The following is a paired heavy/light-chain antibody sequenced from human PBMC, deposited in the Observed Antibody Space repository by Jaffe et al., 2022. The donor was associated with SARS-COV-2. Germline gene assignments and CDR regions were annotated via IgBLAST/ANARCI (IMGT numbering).Light chain of an antibody. CDR2: DNT. J-gene: IGLJ2*01. Sequence: QSVLTQPPSVSAAPGQKVTISCSGSSSNIGNNYVSWYQQLPGTAPKLLIYDNTNRPSGIPDRFSGSKSGTSATLGITGLQTGDEAAYYCGTWDSSLSAGGWVFGGGTKLTVL. CDR3: GTWDSSLSAGGWV. V-gene: IGLV1-51*01. CDR1: SSNIGNNY.
Heavy chain of an antibody. CDR2: MFFGGST. Sequence: QLQLQESGPGLVKPSETMSLTCTVSGGSISRNNYYWGWIRQPPGKGLEWIGSMFFGGSTFYNPSLKSRVTISVDTSKNQFSLKLSSVTAADTAVYYCARQGLCGGDCYYIDYWGQGTLVTVSS. CDR3: ARQGLCGGDCYYIDY. D-gene: IGHD2-21*02. V-gene: IGHV4-39*01. CDR1: GGSISRNNYY. J-gene: IGHJ4*02.